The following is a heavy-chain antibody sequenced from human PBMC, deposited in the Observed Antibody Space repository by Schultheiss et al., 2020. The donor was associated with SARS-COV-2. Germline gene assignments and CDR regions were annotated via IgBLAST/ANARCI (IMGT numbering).Heavy chain of an antibody. CDR1: GFTFSSYA. CDR2: ISGSGGST. V-gene: IGHV3-23*01. CDR3: ARTMVRVQPFDY. J-gene: IGHJ4*02. D-gene: IGHD3-10*01. Sequence: GESLKISCAASGFTFSSYAMSWVRQAPGKGLEWVSAISGSGGSTYYADSVKGRFTISRDNSKNTLYLQMNSLRAEDTAVYYCARTMVRVQPFDYWGQGTLVTVSS.